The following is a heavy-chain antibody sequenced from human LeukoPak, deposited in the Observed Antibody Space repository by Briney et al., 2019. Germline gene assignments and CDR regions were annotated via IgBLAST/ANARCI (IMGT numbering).Heavy chain of an antibody. V-gene: IGHV1-18*01. J-gene: IGHJ6*02. D-gene: IGHD3-10*01. CDR2: ISGYNGNT. CDR3: ASGTTTMIRGVYYYYYGMDV. CDR1: GYTFTSYG. Sequence: ASVKVSCKASGYTFTSYGISWVRQAPGQGLEWMGWISGYNGNTNYARKLQDRVTMTTEPSTSTAYMGLRSLRSDDTAVYYCASGTTTMIRGVYYYYYGMDVWGQGTTVTVSS.